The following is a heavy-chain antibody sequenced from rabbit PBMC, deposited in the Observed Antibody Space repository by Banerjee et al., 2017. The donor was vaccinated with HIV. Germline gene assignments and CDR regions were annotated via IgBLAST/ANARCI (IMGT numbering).Heavy chain of an antibody. Sequence: RQAPGKGLELIACIYGGSGSTWYASWVNGRFTISRSTSPNTVDLKMTSLTAADTATYFCARDMGGSSGHAFDLWGQGTLVTVS. CDR3: ARDMGGSSGHAFDL. CDR2: IYGGSGST. D-gene: IGHD1-1*01. V-gene: IGHV1S43*01. J-gene: IGHJ4*01.